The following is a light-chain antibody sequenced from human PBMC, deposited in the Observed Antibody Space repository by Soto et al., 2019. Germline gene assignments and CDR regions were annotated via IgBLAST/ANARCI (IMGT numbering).Light chain of an antibody. Sequence: QSVLTQPASVSGYPGQSITFSCTRTSSDVGSFNFVSWYQQHPGKAPKVVIYEVTKRPSGVSNRFSGSKSGNTASLTISGLQADDVADDYSSSAAGCTTYVFGTGTNVTVI. V-gene: IGLV2-23*02. CDR3: SSAAGCTTYV. CDR1: SSDVGSFNF. CDR2: EVT. J-gene: IGLJ1*01.